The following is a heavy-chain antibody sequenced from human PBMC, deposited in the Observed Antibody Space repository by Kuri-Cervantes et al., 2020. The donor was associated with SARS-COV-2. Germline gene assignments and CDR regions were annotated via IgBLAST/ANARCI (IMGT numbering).Heavy chain of an antibody. CDR2: IYHSGST. D-gene: IGHD2-15*01. CDR1: GGSISSSSYY. CDR3: ARVVVEVVAAAAGNWFDP. Sequence: SETLSLTCTVSGGSISSSSYYWGWIRQPPGKGLEWIGSIYHSGSTYYNPSLKSRVTISVDTSRNQFSLKLSSVTAADTAVYYCARVVVEVVAAAAGNWFDPWGQGNRVTVAS. J-gene: IGHJ5*02. V-gene: IGHV4-39*07.